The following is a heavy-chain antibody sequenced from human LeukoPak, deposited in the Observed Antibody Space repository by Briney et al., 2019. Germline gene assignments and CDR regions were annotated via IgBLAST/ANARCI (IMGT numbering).Heavy chain of an antibody. Sequence: GSLRLSCSASGFTFSSYAMHWVRQAPGKGLEYVSAISSNGGSTYYADSVKGRFTISRDNSKNTLYLQMGSLRAEDMAVYYCAGGSSWYRGIDYWGQGTLVTVSS. CDR1: GFTFSSYA. V-gene: IGHV3-64*02. CDR3: AGGSSWYRGIDY. J-gene: IGHJ4*02. D-gene: IGHD6-13*01. CDR2: ISSNGGST.